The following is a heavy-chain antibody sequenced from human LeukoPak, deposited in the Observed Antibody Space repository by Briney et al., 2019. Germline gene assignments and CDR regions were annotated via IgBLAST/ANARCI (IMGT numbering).Heavy chain of an antibody. CDR3: ARSSTYYDILTGYGPATPDY. CDR2: ISSSGSTI. CDR1: GFTFSDYY. V-gene: IGHV3-11*01. Sequence: PGGSLRPSCAASGFTFSDYYMSWIRQAPGKGLEWVSYISSSGSTIYYADSVKGRFTISRDNAKNSLYLQMNSLRAEDTAVYYCARSSTYYDILTGYGPATPDYWGQGTLVTVSS. D-gene: IGHD3-9*01. J-gene: IGHJ4*02.